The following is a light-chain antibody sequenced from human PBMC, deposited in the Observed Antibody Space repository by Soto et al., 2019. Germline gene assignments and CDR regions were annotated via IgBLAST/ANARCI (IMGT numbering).Light chain of an antibody. CDR1: SSNIGAGYD. Sequence: QSVLTQPPSVSGAPGQRVTISCTGSSSNIGAGYDVHWYQQLPGTAPKLLISGNSHRPSGVPDRLSGSKSGTSASLAITGLQAEDEADYYCQSYDSSLSGYVVFGGGTKLTVL. V-gene: IGLV1-40*01. CDR3: QSYDSSLSGYVV. CDR2: GNS. J-gene: IGLJ2*01.